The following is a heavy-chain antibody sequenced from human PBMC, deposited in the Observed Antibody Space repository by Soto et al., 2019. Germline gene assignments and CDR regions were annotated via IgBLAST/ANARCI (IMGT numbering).Heavy chain of an antibody. CDR3: GRAGGDCSRTSCYMMEY. D-gene: IGHD2-2*02. CDR1: GYTFTSYA. Sequence: QVQLVQSGAEVKKPGASVKVSCEASGYTFTSYAMPWVRQAPAQRLEWMGWINADNGNTKYLEKFQGRVTITRDTSASTAYMELSSLRSEDTSVYYCGRAGGDCSRTSCYMMEYCGQGTLLTVSS. CDR2: INADNGNT. J-gene: IGHJ4*02. V-gene: IGHV1-3*01.